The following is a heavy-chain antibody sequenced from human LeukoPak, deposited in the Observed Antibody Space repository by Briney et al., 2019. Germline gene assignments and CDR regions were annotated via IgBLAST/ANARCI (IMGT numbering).Heavy chain of an antibody. V-gene: IGHV4-39*07. Sequence: SETLSLTCTVSGGSISSSSYYWGWIRQPPGKGLEWVGSIYYSGYTTYSPSLRSRVTISVDTSKTQFSLKLSSVTAADTAVYYCARESNVWGATITRTLYYYYYYKDVWGKGTTVTISS. CDR2: IYYSGYT. CDR3: ARESNVWGATITRTLYYYYYYKDV. D-gene: IGHD5-12*01. J-gene: IGHJ6*03. CDR1: GGSISSSSYY.